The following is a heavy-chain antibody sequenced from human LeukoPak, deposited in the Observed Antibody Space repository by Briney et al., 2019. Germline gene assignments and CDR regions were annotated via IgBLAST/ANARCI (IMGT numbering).Heavy chain of an antibody. J-gene: IGHJ6*02. CDR1: GFTLSSHP. CDR2: IGNDGRMM. CDR3: ARDASHFDSSGYFHNYYYGMDV. V-gene: IGHV3-48*03. D-gene: IGHD3-22*01. Sequence: GGSLRLSCAASGFTLSSHPMNWVRQAPGKGLEWVSYIGNDGRMMYYADSVKGRVTISRDSAKNSLYLQMNSLGADDTAVYYCARDASHFDSSGYFHNYYYGMDVWGQGTTVTVSS.